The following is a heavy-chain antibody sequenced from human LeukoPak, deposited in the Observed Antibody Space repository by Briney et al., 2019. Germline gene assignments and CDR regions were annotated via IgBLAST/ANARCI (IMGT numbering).Heavy chain of an antibody. Sequence: ASETLSLTRTVSGGSISSGGYYWSWIRQHPGKGLEWIGYIYYSGSTYYNPSLKSRVTISVDTSKNQFSLKLSSVTAADTAVYYCAREMYYYDSSGSPDAFDIWGQGTMVTVSS. J-gene: IGHJ3*02. CDR2: IYYSGST. V-gene: IGHV4-31*03. CDR1: GGSISSGGYY. D-gene: IGHD3-22*01. CDR3: AREMYYYDSSGSPDAFDI.